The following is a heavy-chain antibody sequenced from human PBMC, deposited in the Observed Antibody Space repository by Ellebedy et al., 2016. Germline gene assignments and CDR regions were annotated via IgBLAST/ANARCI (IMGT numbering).Heavy chain of an antibody. CDR1: GFMFSSYA. CDR3: AKPLSVSGY. J-gene: IGHJ4*02. Sequence: GESLKISXAASGFMFSSYAMNWVRQAPGKGLEWVSGINNVGGNTYYADTVKGRFAISRDNSKNTVYHQLNSLRAEDTAVYYCAKPLSVSGYWGRGTMVTVSS. CDR2: INNVGGNT. V-gene: IGHV3-23*01. D-gene: IGHD3-10*01.